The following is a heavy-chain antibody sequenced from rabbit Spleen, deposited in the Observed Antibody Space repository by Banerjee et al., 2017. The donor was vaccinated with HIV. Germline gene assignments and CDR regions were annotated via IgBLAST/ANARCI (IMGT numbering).Heavy chain of an antibody. CDR2: IYGGGGST. J-gene: IGHJ4*01. Sequence: QSLEESGGDLVKPGASLTLTCTASGFSFSSRFYMCWVRQAPGKGLEWIACIYGGGGSTYYASWAKGRFTISKTSSTVTLQMTSLTAADTATYFCARWDRYDDYDDPMDAFNLWGQGTSSPS. CDR1: GFSFSSRFY. D-gene: IGHD2-1*01. CDR3: ARWDRYDDYDDPMDAFNL. V-gene: IGHV1S40*01.